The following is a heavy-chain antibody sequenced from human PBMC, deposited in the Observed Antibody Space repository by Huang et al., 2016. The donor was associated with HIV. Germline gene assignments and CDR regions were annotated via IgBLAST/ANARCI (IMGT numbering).Heavy chain of an antibody. Sequence: EVQLVESGGGLVQPGGSLRLSCAASGFTFSDHYMDWVRQAPGKGLEWVGRSRNKVRSYTTEYAGSVKGRFTISRDDSETSLYLQMNSLRTEDSAVYYCTGALASDTGMDVWGLGTTVTVSS. D-gene: IGHD6-19*01. J-gene: IGHJ6*02. V-gene: IGHV3-72*01. CDR1: GFTFSDHY. CDR3: TGALASDTGMDV. CDR2: SRNKVRSYTT.